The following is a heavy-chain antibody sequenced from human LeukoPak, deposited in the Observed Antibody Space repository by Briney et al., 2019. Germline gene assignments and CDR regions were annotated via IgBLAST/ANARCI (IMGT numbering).Heavy chain of an antibody. D-gene: IGHD6-25*01. CDR2: IYYSGST. CDR3: ARQGGGFWYFDL. V-gene: IGHV4-59*08. CDR1: GGSISSYY. J-gene: IGHJ2*01. Sequence: PSETLSLTRTVSGGSISSYYWSWIRQPPGKGREGIGDIYYSGSTNYNPSLKSRVTISVDTSKNQFSLKLSSVTAADTAVYYCARQGGGFWYFDLWGRGTLVTVSS.